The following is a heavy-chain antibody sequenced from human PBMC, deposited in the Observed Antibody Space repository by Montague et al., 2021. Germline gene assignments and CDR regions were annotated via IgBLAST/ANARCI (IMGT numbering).Heavy chain of an antibody. CDR1: GDSINGWY. V-gene: IGHV4-59*01. J-gene: IGHJ4*02. D-gene: IGHD3-22*01. CDR2: VFYSGAT. CDR3: ARQGFYESGGFFI. Sequence: SETLSLTCSVSGDSINGWYWGWIRQPPGKGLEWIDSVFYSGATNYNPSLKSRVTMSADTSKNQVSLKVNSVAAADTAVYYCARQGFYESGGFFIWGLGTLVTVSS.